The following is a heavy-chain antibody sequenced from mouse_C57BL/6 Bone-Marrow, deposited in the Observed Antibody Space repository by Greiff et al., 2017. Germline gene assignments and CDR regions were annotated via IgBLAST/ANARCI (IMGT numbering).Heavy chain of an antibody. CDR1: GYTFTSYT. CDR3: ANDSYGFAY. J-gene: IGHJ3*01. V-gene: IGHV1-4*01. Sequence: VKLMESGAELARPGASVKMSCKASGYTFTSYTMHWVQQRPGQGLEWIGYINPSSGYTKYNQKFKDEATLTADKSSSTAYMQLSSLTSEDSAVYYSANDSYGFAYWGQGTLVAVSA. CDR2: INPSSGYT. D-gene: IGHD1-1*01.